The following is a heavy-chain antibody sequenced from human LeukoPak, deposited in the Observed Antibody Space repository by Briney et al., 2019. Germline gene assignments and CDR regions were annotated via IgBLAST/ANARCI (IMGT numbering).Heavy chain of an antibody. Sequence: ASVKVSCKASGYTLTSYGISWVRQAPGQGLEWMGWISAYNGNTNYAQKVQGRVTMTTDTSTSTAYMELRSLRSDDTAVYYCAREETHHVYYVMDVWGQGTMVTVSS. CDR1: GYTLTSYG. J-gene: IGHJ6*02. CDR2: ISAYNGNT. CDR3: AREETHHVYYVMDV. D-gene: IGHD1-14*01. V-gene: IGHV1-18*01.